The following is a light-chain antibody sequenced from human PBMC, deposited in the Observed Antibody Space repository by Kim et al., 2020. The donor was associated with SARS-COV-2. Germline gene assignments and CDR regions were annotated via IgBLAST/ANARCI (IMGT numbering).Light chain of an antibody. CDR3: CSYTGYYNYV. V-gene: IGLV2-11*01. Sequence: QSALTQPRSVSGSPGQSVTISCTGTSSDVGGYKFVSWYQQHPGKAPKLIIYDVTKRPSGVPDRFSGSKSGNTASLVIPGLQAEDEADYYCCSYTGYYNYVFGSGTKVTVL. CDR1: SSDVGGYKF. CDR2: DVT. J-gene: IGLJ1*01.